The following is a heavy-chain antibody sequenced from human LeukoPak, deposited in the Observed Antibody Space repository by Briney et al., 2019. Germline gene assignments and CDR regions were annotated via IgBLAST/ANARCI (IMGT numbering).Heavy chain of an antibody. CDR3: YNSGWYDFDY. Sequence: GGSLRLSCAASGFTFSSYEMNWVRQAPGKGLEWVSYISSSGSTIYYADSVKGRFTISRDNAKNSLYLQMNSLRAEDTAVYYCYNSGWYDFDYWGQGTQVTVSS. D-gene: IGHD6-19*01. CDR1: GFTFSSYE. CDR2: ISSSGSTI. V-gene: IGHV3-48*03. J-gene: IGHJ4*02.